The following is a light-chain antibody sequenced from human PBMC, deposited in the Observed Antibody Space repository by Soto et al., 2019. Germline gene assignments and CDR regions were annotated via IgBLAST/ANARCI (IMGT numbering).Light chain of an antibody. CDR3: QQSSKWPRT. V-gene: IGKV3-15*01. Sequence: EIVMTQSPATLAVSPGETVTLSCRASQSLSDNLAWYQQKTGQPPRLLIFRASTRASGIPPRFTGSGSGTEFTLTISSLQSEDFAVYYCQQSSKWPRTFGQGTKVDIK. CDR1: QSLSDN. J-gene: IGKJ1*01. CDR2: RAS.